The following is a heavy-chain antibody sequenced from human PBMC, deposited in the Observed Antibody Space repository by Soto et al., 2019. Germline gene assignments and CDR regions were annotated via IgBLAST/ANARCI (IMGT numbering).Heavy chain of an antibody. J-gene: IGHJ1*01. V-gene: IGHV3-21*04. D-gene: IGHD6-19*01. CDR2: ISSSSSYI. CDR3: AKGVPGIAVAGTGYFQH. Sequence: PGGSLRLSCAASGFTFSSYSMNWVRQAPGKGLEWVSSISSSSSYIYYADSVKGRFTISRDNSKNTLYLQMNSLRAEDTAVYYCAKGVPGIAVAGTGYFQHWGQGTLVTVSS. CDR1: GFTFSSYS.